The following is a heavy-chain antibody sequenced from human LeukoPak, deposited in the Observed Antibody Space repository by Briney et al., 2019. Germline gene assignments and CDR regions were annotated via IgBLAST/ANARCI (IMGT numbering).Heavy chain of an antibody. D-gene: IGHD6-13*01. V-gene: IGHV4-4*09. CDR3: VSNPPLTPRIAAGMDV. CDR1: VGSISSYY. Sequence: SETLSLTCPVSVGSISSYYWSWIRQPPGKGLEGIGYIYTYGCTNYNPPLQSRVTISVHTSKHQFSLKLTSVPADDRAMYYCVSNPPLTPRIAAGMDVWGKGTTVTVSS. CDR2: IYTYGCT. J-gene: IGHJ6*04.